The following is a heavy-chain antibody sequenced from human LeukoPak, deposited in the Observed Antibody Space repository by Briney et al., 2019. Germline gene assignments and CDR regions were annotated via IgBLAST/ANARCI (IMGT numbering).Heavy chain of an antibody. CDR3: ARPQWLATGEDWYFDL. V-gene: IGHV1-69*02. CDR2: IIPILGIA. D-gene: IGHD6-19*01. Sequence: GASVKVSCKASGGTFSSYTISWVRQAPGQGLEWMGRIIPILGIANYAQKFQGRVTITADKSTSTAYMEPSSLRSEDTAVYYCARPQWLATGEDWYFDLWGRGTLVTVSS. J-gene: IGHJ2*01. CDR1: GGTFSSYT.